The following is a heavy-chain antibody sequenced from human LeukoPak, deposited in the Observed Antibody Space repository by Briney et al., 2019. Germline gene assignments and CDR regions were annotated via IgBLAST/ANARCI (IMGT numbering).Heavy chain of an antibody. Sequence: GGSLRLSCAASGFTVSRNYMNWVRQAPGKGLEWFSVIYSGGGTYYADSVKGRFTISRDNSKNTVYLQVNSLRAGDTAVYYCARDLGGNAFDIWGQGTMVTVSS. J-gene: IGHJ3*02. CDR2: IYSGGGT. V-gene: IGHV3-66*01. CDR1: GFTVSRNY. CDR3: ARDLGGNAFDI. D-gene: IGHD3-16*01.